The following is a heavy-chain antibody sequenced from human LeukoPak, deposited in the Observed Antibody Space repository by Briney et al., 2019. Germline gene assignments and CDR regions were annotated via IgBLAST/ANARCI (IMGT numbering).Heavy chain of an antibody. Sequence: LGGSLRLSCAASGFTFSSYAMSWVRQAPGKGLEWVSAISGSGGSTYYADSVKGRFTISRDNSKNTLYLQMNSLRAEDTAVYYCAKDSPPIVVVPAASDYWGQGTLVTVSS. CDR2: ISGSGGST. D-gene: IGHD2-2*01. V-gene: IGHV3-23*01. CDR3: AKDSPPIVVVPAASDY. J-gene: IGHJ4*02. CDR1: GFTFSSYA.